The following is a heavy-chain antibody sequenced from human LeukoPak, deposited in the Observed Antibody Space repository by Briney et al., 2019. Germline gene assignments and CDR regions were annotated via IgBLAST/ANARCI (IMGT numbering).Heavy chain of an antibody. Sequence: SETLSLTCTVSGGSISSYYWSWIRQPPGKGLEWIGYIFYSGSTNYNPSLESRVTISIDTSNNQFFLKLSSVTAADTAVYYCARESSGSSGYPNSFDPWGQGTLVTVSS. D-gene: IGHD3-22*01. CDR2: IFYSGST. CDR3: ARESSGSSGYPNSFDP. J-gene: IGHJ5*02. V-gene: IGHV4-59*01. CDR1: GGSISSYY.